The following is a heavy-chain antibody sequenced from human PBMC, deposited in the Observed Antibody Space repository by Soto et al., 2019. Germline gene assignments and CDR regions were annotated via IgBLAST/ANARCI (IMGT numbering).Heavy chain of an antibody. CDR3: ASTVEMATIGDY. D-gene: IGHD5-12*01. Sequence: QVQLQQWGAGLLKPSETLSLTCAVYGGSFSGYYWSWIRQPPGKGLEWIGEINHSGSTNYNPSLTSRVTLSVDTTKTQFPLKLSSVPAAATAVYYCASTVEMATIGDYWGQGTLLTVSS. V-gene: IGHV4-34*01. CDR2: INHSGST. CDR1: GGSFSGYY. J-gene: IGHJ4*02.